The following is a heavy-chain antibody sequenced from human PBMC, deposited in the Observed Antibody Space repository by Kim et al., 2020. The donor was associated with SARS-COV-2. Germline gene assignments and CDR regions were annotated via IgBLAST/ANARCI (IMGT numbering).Heavy chain of an antibody. CDR2: VRIKAKGETA. CDR3: GRDRGVTVTY. Sequence: GGSLRLSCKGSGFTFGDYAINWVRQAPGKGLEWIGFVRIKAKGETADYAASVKGRFTISRDDSKNIAYLQMDSLRAEDTAVYYYGRDRGVTVTYRDQGTL. CDR1: GFTFGDYA. J-gene: IGHJ4*02. V-gene: IGHV3-49*04. D-gene: IGHD4-17*01.